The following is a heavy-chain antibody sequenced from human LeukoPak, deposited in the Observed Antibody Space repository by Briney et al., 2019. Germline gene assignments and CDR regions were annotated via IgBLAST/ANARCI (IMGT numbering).Heavy chain of an antibody. V-gene: IGHV3-30-3*01. J-gene: IGHJ3*01. D-gene: IGHD3-3*01. CDR1: GFNFNTYE. CDR3: ARDRSGCANDAFDF. CDR2: LSYGGTNK. Sequence: PGGSLRLSCAASGFNFNTYEMNWVRQAPGKGLEWVAVLSYGGTNKYYADSVKGRFTISRDNSKNTMFLQMNSLRAEDTAVYHCARDRSGCANDAFDFWGQGTMVTVSS.